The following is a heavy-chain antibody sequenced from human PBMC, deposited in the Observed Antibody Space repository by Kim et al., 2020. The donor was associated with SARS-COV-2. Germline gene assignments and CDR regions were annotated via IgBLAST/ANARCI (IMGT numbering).Heavy chain of an antibody. D-gene: IGHD5-18*01. CDR3: ARRDVDTAMTYYFDY. CDR1: GYSFTSYW. V-gene: IGHV5-51*01. Sequence: GESLQISCKGSGYSFTSYWIGWVRQMPGKGLEWMGIIYPGDSDTRYSPSFQGQVTISADKSISTAYLQWSSLKASDTAMYYCARRDVDTAMTYYFDYWGQGTLVTVSS. J-gene: IGHJ4*02. CDR2: IYPGDSDT.